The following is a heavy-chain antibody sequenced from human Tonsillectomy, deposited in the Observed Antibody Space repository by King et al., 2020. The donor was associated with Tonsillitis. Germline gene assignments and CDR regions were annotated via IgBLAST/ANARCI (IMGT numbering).Heavy chain of an antibody. CDR3: AGGKRCSSTSCYTAPYYYMDV. J-gene: IGHJ6*03. CDR1: GYTFTSYD. D-gene: IGHD2-2*02. CDR2: MNPNSGNT. Sequence: QLVQSGAEVKKPGASVKVSCKASGYTFTSYDINWVRQATGQGLEWMGWMNPNSGNTGYAQKFQVRVTMTRNTSISTAYMELSSLRSEDTAVYYCAGGKRCSSTSCYTAPYYYMDVWGKGTTVTVSS. V-gene: IGHV1-8*01.